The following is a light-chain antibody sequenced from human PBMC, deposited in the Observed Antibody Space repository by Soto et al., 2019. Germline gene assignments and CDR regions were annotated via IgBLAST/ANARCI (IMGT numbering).Light chain of an antibody. CDR3: QQRSNWLLT. CDR1: QGVSSY. V-gene: IGKV3-11*01. J-gene: IGKJ4*01. CDR2: DAS. Sequence: EIVLTQSPATLSLSPGERATLSCRASQGVSSYLAWYQQKPGQAPRLLIYDASNRATGIPARFSGSGSGTDFTLTIRSLEPEDFAVYYCQQRSNWLLTFGGGTKVEIK.